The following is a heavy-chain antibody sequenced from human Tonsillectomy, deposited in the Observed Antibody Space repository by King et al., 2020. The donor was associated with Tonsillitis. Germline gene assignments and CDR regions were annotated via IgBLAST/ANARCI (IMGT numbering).Heavy chain of an antibody. V-gene: IGHV3-30*02. Sequence: VQLVESGGGVVQPGGSLRLSCAAAGFIFSDYSIHWVRQTPGEGLEWVAFIRYDGSKQYYADSVKGRFTIIRDNSKNTVYLQMNSLRADDTAVYYCARALSDYHDISGYYYGFDIWGQGTVVT. CDR1: GFIFSDYS. CDR3: ARALSDYHDISGYYYGFDI. CDR2: IRYDGSKQ. D-gene: IGHD3-22*01. J-gene: IGHJ3*02.